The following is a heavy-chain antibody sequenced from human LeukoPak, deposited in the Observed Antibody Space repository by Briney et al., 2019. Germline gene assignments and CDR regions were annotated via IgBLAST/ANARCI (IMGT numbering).Heavy chain of an antibody. J-gene: IGHJ4*02. V-gene: IGHV3-23*01. Sequence: PGGSLRLSCAASGFTFDNFAMAWVRQAPGEGLEWVSAITGSATRTYYADSFKDRFTISRDDYKTTLFLQMDSLRAEDTALYYCAKVSSRITISGRLDYWGRGTLVTVSS. CDR2: ITGSATRT. CDR3: AKVSSRITISGRLDY. CDR1: GFTFDNFA. D-gene: IGHD3-3*01.